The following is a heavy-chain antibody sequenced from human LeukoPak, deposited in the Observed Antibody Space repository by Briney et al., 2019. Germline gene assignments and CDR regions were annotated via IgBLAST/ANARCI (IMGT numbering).Heavy chain of an antibody. J-gene: IGHJ4*02. V-gene: IGHV3-48*03. D-gene: IGHD6-19*01. Sequence: PGGSLRLSCSASEFTFNYYSMHWVRQAPGKGLEWVSYTSSSGSTIYYADSVKGRFTISRDNAKKSLYLQMNSLRAEDTAVYHCARDAKEWQWLLEHWGQGTQVTVSS. CDR2: TSSSGSTI. CDR3: ARDAKEWQWLLEH. CDR1: EFTFNYYS.